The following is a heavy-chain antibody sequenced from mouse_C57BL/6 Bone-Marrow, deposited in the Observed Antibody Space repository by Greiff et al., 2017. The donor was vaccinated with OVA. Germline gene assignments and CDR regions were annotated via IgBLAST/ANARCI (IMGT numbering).Heavy chain of an antibody. V-gene: IGHV1-50*01. CDR3: AREDYGSSFDY. CDR1: GYTFTSYW. J-gene: IGHJ2*01. Sequence: QVQLQQPGAELVKPGASVKLSCKASGYTFTSYWMQWVKQRPGQGLEWIGEIDPSDSYTNYNHKFKGKATLTVDTSSSTAYMQLSSLTSEDSAVYYCAREDYGSSFDYWGQGTTLTVSS. D-gene: IGHD1-1*01. CDR2: IDPSDSYT.